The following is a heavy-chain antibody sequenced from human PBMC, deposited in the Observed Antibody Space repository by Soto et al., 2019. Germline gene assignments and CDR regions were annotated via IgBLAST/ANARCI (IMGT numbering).Heavy chain of an antibody. CDR1: GYSFTSYW. V-gene: IGHV5-51*01. CDR3: ARLGTSLLTNNSFDP. D-gene: IGHD1-7*01. CDR2: IYPGDSDT. Sequence: LGESLNISCKGSGYSFTSYWIGWVRQMPGKGLEWMGIIYPGDSDTRYSPSFQGQVTISADKSISTAYLQWSSLKASDTAMYYCARLGTSLLTNNSFDPWGQGTLVTVSS. J-gene: IGHJ5*02.